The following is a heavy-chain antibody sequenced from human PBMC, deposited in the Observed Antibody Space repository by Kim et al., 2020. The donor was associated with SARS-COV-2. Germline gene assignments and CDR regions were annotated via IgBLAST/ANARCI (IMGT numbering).Heavy chain of an antibody. J-gene: IGHJ4*02. CDR2: IWFDGSKM. Sequence: SLRLSCVASGFTFSTFVMHWVRQAPGKGLESVALIWFDGSKMYHADSVKGRFTISRDNSKNTLFLQLNSLRAEDTGVYYCARDLLGSIDYWGQGTLSP. D-gene: IGHD1-1*01. V-gene: IGHV3-33*01. CDR1: GFTFSTFV. CDR3: ARDLLGSIDY.